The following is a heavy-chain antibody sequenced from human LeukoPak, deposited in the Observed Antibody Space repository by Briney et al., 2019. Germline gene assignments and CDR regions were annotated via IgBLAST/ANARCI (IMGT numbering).Heavy chain of an antibody. CDR3: ARRLVGYADYDLSIFDY. D-gene: IGHD2-8*02. CDR1: GYSFTSYW. J-gene: IGHJ4*02. CDR2: IDPSDSYT. V-gene: IGHV5-10-1*01. Sequence: GESLKISCKGSGYSFTSYWISWVRQMPGKGLEWMGRIDPSDSYTNYSPSFQGHVTISADKSISTAYLQWSSLEASDTAMYYCARRLVGYADYDLSIFDYWGQGTLVTVSS.